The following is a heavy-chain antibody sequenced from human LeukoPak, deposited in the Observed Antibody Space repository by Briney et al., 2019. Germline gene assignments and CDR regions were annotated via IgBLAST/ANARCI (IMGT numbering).Heavy chain of an antibody. V-gene: IGHV3-7*01. CDR3: TRDRTRVEDD. CDR1: GFTFSGRW. CDR2: INQGGSDK. Sequence: GGSLRLSCAASGFTFSGRWMSWVRQAPAKGLEWVANINQGGSDKYYVDSVKGRFTISRDNANNLLYLQMNSLRGEDTAVYYCTRDRTRVEDDWGQGTLVTVSS. J-gene: IGHJ4*02. D-gene: IGHD3-3*01.